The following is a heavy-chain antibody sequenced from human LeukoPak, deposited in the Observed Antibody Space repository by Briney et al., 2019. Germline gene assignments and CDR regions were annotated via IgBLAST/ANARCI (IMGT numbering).Heavy chain of an antibody. V-gene: IGHV3-73*01. Sequence: HPGGSLRLSCAASGFTFSGSAMHWVRQASGKGLEWVGRIRSKANSYATAYAASVKGRFTISRDDSKNTAYLQMNSLKTEDTAVYYCTRPSRVVGATTVFDYWGQGTLDTVSS. CDR3: TRPSRVVGATTVFDY. CDR1: GFTFSGSA. J-gene: IGHJ4*02. D-gene: IGHD1-26*01. CDR2: IRSKANSYAT.